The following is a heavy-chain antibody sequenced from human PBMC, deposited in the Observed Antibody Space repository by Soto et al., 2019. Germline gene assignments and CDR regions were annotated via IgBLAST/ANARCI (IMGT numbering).Heavy chain of an antibody. D-gene: IGHD6-19*01. V-gene: IGHV1-46*01. J-gene: IGHJ6*02. CDR1: GSAITRYY. Sequence: QVDLVQSGAEVKKPGASVTISCKASGSAITRYYIHWVRQAPGRGLEWMGIINPGGGSASYAQKFQDRVTIDKYTSTGTVYMDLRSLRTEDTAVYYCARDTSGWSLNGLDVWGQGTTVNVSS. CDR3: ARDTSGWSLNGLDV. CDR2: INPGGGSA.